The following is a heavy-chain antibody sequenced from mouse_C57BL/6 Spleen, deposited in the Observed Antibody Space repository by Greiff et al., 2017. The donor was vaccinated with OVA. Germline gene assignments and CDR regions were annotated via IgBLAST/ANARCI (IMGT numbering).Heavy chain of an antibody. J-gene: IGHJ3*01. D-gene: IGHD2-2*01. CDR1: GYSFTGYY. V-gene: IGHV1-42*01. CDR3: AGGTDGYGWFAY. Sequence: EVQLQQSGPELVKPGASVKISCKASGYSFTGYYMNWVKQSPEKSLEWIGEINPSTGGTTYNQKFKAKATLTVDKSSSTAYMQLKSLTSEDSAVYYCAGGTDGYGWFAYWGQGTLVTVSA. CDR2: INPSTGGT.